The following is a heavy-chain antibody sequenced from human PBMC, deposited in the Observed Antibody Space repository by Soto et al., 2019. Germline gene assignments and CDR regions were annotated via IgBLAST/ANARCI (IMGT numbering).Heavy chain of an antibody. CDR3: ARVYNDYPNFDY. CDR2: ISGSGGNT. V-gene: IGHV3-23*01. J-gene: IGHJ4*02. D-gene: IGHD4-4*01. Sequence: EVQLLESGGGLVQPGGSQRLSCAASGFTFSTYAMTWVRQAPGKGLEWVSAISGSGGNTYYADSVKGRFTISRDNSKNSLFLHMNSLRADDTAVYHCARVYNDYPNFDYWGQGTLVTVSS. CDR1: GFTFSTYA.